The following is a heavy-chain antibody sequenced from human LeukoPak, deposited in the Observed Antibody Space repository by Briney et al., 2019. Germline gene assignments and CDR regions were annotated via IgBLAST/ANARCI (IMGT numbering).Heavy chain of an antibody. V-gene: IGHV1-2*02. Sequence: ASAKVSCKASGYTFTGYYIHWVRQAPGQGLEWMGWIHPNSGGTKYAQKFQGRVTMTRDTSISTAYMELSRLRSDDTAVYYCARGRGSWGFDYWGQGTLVTVSS. CDR2: IHPNSGGT. D-gene: IGHD1-26*01. CDR1: GYTFTGYY. CDR3: ARGRGSWGFDY. J-gene: IGHJ4*02.